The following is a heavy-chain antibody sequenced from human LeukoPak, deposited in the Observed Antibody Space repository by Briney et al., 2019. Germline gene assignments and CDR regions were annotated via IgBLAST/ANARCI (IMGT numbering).Heavy chain of an antibody. CDR1: GFTFSNAR. CDR3: TTVDYGDVIDY. D-gene: IGHD4-17*01. Sequence: PGGSLRLSCTASGFTFSNARMSWVRQAPGKGLECVGRIKSKTDGGTTDYAARVKGRFTISRDDSKNTLYLQMNSLKTEDTAVYYCTTVDYGDVIDYWGQGTLVSVSS. J-gene: IGHJ4*02. CDR2: IKSKTDGGTT. V-gene: IGHV3-15*01.